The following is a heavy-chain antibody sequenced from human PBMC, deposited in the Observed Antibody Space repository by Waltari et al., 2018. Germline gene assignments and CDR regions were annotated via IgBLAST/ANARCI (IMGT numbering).Heavy chain of an antibody. D-gene: IGHD5-12*01. J-gene: IGHJ3*02. V-gene: IGHV1-69*08. CDR2: SIPSFGTA. CDR1: GGTFSSYA. CDR3: ARPADGYESDAFDI. Sequence: QVQLVQSGAEVKKPGSSVKVSCKASGGTFSSYAISWVRQAPGQGLEWRGRSIPSFGTANYAQKVQGRVTITAEKSTSTAYMELSSLRSEDTAVYYCARPADGYESDAFDIWGQGTMVTVSS.